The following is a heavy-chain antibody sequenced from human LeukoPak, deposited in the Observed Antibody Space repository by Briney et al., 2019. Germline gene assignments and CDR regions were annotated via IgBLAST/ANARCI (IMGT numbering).Heavy chain of an antibody. CDR3: VRGTGY. Sequence: GGSLRLSCSVSGFTFSTYVMHWVRQAPGKGLEYVSAISSNGDNTYYADSVKGGFTISRDNSKNTLYLQMSSLRADDTAVYYCVRGTGYWGQGTLVTDSS. CDR1: GFTFSTYV. CDR2: ISSNGDNT. J-gene: IGHJ4*02. V-gene: IGHV3-64D*06.